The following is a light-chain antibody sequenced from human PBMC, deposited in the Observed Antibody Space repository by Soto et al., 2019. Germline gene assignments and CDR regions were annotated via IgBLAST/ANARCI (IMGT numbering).Light chain of an antibody. J-gene: IGKJ1*01. Sequence: DIQMTQSPSTLSASVGDRVTITCRASQSISSSLAWYQQKPGKDPKLLIYDDSNLESGVPSIFSGSGSGTEFTLTISSLPPDNFATYYCQQYSTYSTFGQGTKVDIK. CDR3: QQYSTYST. CDR2: DDS. V-gene: IGKV1-5*01. CDR1: QSISSS.